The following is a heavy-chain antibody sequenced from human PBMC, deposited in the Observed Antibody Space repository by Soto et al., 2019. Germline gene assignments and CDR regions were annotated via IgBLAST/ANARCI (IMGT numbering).Heavy chain of an antibody. CDR1: GYTFIDFF. CDR3: ARGALSGFFIY. J-gene: IGHJ4*02. D-gene: IGHD3-3*01. V-gene: IGHV1-2*02. CDR2: INPNSGDT. Sequence: GASVKVSCKASGYTFIDFFIHWVRQAPGQGLEWMGWINPNSGDTNYAQSFQGRVAMTRDTSVTTAFMELNSLRPDDTAVYFCARGALSGFFIYWGQGALVTVS.